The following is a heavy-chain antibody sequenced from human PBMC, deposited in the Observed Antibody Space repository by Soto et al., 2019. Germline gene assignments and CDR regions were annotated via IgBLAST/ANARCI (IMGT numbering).Heavy chain of an antibody. CDR3: ARGMTSAWEVLAY. J-gene: IGHJ4*02. Sequence: SETLSLTCGVYDGSFNDYFWTWIRQPPGKGLEWIGEIRHSGRTYYNPSLESRVTISVDTSMSQFSLRVTSVTAADTAVYYCARGMTSAWEVLAYWGQGTLVTVSS. D-gene: IGHD1-26*01. CDR2: IRHSGRT. V-gene: IGHV4-34*01. CDR1: DGSFNDYF.